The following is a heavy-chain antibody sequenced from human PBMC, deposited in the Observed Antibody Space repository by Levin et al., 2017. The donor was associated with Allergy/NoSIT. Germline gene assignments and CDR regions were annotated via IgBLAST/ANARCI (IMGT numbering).Heavy chain of an antibody. CDR1: GFAFRSYT. V-gene: IGHV3-23*01. D-gene: IGHD1-26*01. J-gene: IGHJ3*02. Sequence: ASVKVSCAASGFAFRSYTMTWVRQAPGRGLEWVSTLRYSGDTTHYADSVKGRFTISRDGFKDTLFLQMNSLRPEDTAVYYCAKGLSSGSPYRAFDMWGQGTMVTVSS. CDR3: AKGLSSGSPYRAFDM. CDR2: LRYSGDTT.